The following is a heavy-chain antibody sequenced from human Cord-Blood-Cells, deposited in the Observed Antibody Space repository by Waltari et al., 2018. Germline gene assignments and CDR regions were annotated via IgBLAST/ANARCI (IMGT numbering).Heavy chain of an antibody. Sequence: QVQLQESGPGLVKPSETLSLTCTVSGYSISSGYYWGWIRQPPGKGLEWIGSIYHSGSTYYNPSLKSRVTISVDTSKNQFSLKLSSVTAADTAVYYCARPIGDQYFDYWGQGTLVTVSS. CDR2: IYHSGST. J-gene: IGHJ4*02. CDR1: GYSISSGYY. D-gene: IGHD3-16*01. CDR3: ARPIGDQYFDY. V-gene: IGHV4-38-2*02.